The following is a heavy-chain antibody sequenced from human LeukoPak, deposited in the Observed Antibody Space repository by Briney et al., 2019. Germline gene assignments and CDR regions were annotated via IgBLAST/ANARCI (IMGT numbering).Heavy chain of an antibody. J-gene: IGHJ3*01. V-gene: IGHV1-69*04. D-gene: IGHD5-18*01. CDR2: IIPILNNR. Sequence: SSVKVSCQAFGGHFRKEGFNWVRPGPGKGPEWMGRIIPILNNRDYAQKFQGRLTITADKSTSTAYMELSSLRSDDTAVYYCARDTPGTAVGGIDVWGQGTLVTVSS. CDR1: GGHFRKEG. CDR3: ARDTPGTAVGGIDV.